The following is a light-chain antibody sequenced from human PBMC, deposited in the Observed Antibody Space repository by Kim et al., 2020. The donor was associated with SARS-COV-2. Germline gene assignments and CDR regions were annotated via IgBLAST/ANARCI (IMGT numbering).Light chain of an antibody. CDR2: DVS. CDR3: SSYTFRSIYV. V-gene: IGLV2-14*03. J-gene: IGLJ1*01. CDR1: SSDVGGYKY. Sequence: QSALTQPASVSGSPGQSITISCTGTSSDVGGYKYVSWYQQHPGKGPKLLIYDVSSRPSGVSNRFSGSKSDNTASLTISGLQAEDEADYYCSSYTFRSIYVFGTGTKVTVL.